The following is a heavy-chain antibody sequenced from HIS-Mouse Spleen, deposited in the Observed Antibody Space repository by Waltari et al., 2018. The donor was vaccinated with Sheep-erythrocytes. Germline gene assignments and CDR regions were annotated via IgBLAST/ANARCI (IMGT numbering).Heavy chain of an antibody. J-gene: IGHJ4*02. Sequence: SRVTISVDTSKNQFSLKLSSVTAADTAVYYCARDPLTGADYWGQGTLVTVSS. D-gene: IGHD7-27*01. V-gene: IGHV4-31*02. CDR3: ARDPLTGADY.